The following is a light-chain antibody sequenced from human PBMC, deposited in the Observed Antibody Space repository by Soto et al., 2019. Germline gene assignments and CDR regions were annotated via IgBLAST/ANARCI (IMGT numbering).Light chain of an antibody. Sequence: EIVVTQSPATLSLSPGARATLFCRASQNLNDYLVWYQQKPGQAPRLLIYDASKRATGIPARFSGSGSGTDFALTISSLQPEDFAVYYCQQRRDWPRTFGGGTKVEI. V-gene: IGKV3-11*01. CDR1: QNLNDY. CDR2: DAS. J-gene: IGKJ4*01. CDR3: QQRRDWPRT.